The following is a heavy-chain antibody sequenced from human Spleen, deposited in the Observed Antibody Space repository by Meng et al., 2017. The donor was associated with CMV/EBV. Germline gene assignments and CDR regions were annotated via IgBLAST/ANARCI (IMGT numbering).Heavy chain of an antibody. D-gene: IGHD6-19*01. V-gene: IGHV3-23*01. J-gene: IGHJ4*02. CDR3: AIPIAVAGTHDY. CDR2: ISGSDGTR. Sequence: GESLKISCTGSGFTFSAYVMSWVRQAPGKGLEWVSTISGSDGTRDYADFVKGRFTVSRDNSKRTLYLEMSSLRVDDTAVYFCAIPIAVAGTHDYWGQGALVTVSS. CDR1: GFTFSAYV.